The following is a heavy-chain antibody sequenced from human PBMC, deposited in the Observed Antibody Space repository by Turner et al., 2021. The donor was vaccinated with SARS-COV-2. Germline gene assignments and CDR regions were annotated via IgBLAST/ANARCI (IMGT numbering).Heavy chain of an antibody. V-gene: IGHV4-31*03. CDR2: IYYTGST. D-gene: IGHD3-3*02. CDR3: ARNIFPRGGFDP. J-gene: IGHJ5*02. CDR1: GGSISSGGYY. Sequence: QVRLQESGPGLVKPSQTLSLTCTVSGGSISSGGYYLSWIRQHPGKGLEWIGYIYYTGSTYYNPSLKSRVTISVDTSKNQFSLKLSSVTAADTAVYYCARNIFPRGGFDPWGQGTLVTVSS.